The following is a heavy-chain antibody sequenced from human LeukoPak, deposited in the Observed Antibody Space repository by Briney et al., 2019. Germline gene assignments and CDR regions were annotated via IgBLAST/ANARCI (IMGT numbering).Heavy chain of an antibody. CDR2: INPSGGST. D-gene: IGHD2-15*01. CDR3: ARVWYCSGGSCYPLTGGWFDP. J-gene: IGHJ5*02. Sequence: ASVKVSCKASGYTFTSYYMHWVRQAPGQGLEWMGIINPSGGSTSYAQKFQGRVTITADKSTSTAYMELSSLRSEGTAVYYCARVWYCSGGSCYPLTGGWFDPWGQGTLVTVSS. CDR1: GYTFTSYY. V-gene: IGHV1-46*01.